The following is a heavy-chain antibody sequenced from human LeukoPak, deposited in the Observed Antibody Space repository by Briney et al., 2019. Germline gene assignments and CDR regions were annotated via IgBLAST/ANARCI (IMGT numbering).Heavy chain of an antibody. D-gene: IGHD2-21*02. CDR3: ARAGDLFVRQAYCGGDCSNSYDY. Sequence: ASVKVSCKASGYTFSNYGISWVRQAPGQGLEWMGWINPNSGGTNCAQKFQGRVTMTRDTSISTAYMELSRLRSDDTAVYYCARAGDLFVRQAYCGGDCSNSYDYWGQGTLVTVSS. CDR2: INPNSGGT. J-gene: IGHJ4*02. V-gene: IGHV1-2*02. CDR1: GYTFSNYG.